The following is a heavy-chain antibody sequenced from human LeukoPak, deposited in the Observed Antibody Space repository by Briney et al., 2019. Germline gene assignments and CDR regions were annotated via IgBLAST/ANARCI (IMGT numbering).Heavy chain of an antibody. Sequence: ASVKVSCKASGGTFSSYAISWVRQAPGQGLEWMGRIIPILGIANYAQKFQGRVTITADKSTSTAYMELSSLRSEDTAVYYCARGMSSGYDFDYWGQGTLVTVSS. J-gene: IGHJ4*02. CDR1: GGTFSSYA. CDR3: ARGMSSGYDFDY. CDR2: IIPILGIA. D-gene: IGHD5-12*01. V-gene: IGHV1-69*04.